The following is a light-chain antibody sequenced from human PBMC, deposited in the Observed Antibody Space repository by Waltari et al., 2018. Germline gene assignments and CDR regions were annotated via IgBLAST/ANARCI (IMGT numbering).Light chain of an antibody. Sequence: EVVLTQSPDILSVSPGERATLSCRTSRRVNSNLAWYQHKPGQAPRLLMYGASTRPTGIPARFSGSESGTEFTLTITSLQSEDFAVYYCQQYNNWPLTFGGGTKVEI. CDR1: RRVNSN. J-gene: IGKJ4*01. CDR3: QQYNNWPLT. V-gene: IGKV3-15*01. CDR2: GAS.